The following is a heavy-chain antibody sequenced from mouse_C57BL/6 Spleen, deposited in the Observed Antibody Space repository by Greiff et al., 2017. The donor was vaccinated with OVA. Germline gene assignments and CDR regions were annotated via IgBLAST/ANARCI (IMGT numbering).Heavy chain of an antibody. J-gene: IGHJ3*01. V-gene: IGHV1-19*01. Sequence: EVQLQQSGPVLVKPGASVKMSCKASGYTFTDYYMNWVKQSHGKSLEWIGVINPYNGGTSYNQKFKGKATLTVDKSSSTAYMELNSLTSEDSAVYYCARRGVITTAPFAYWGQGTLVTVSA. CDR3: ARRGVITTAPFAY. D-gene: IGHD1-1*01. CDR2: INPYNGGT. CDR1: GYTFTDYY.